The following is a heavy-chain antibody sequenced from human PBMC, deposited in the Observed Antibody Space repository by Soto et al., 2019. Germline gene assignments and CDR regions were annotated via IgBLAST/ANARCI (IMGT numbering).Heavy chain of an antibody. CDR3: ARVGCSSTSCSWFDP. D-gene: IGHD2-2*01. Sequence: QVQLVQSGAEVKKPGSSVKVSCKASGGTFSSYAISWVRQAPGQGLEWRGGSIPIFGTANYAQKFQGRVTITADKSTSTAYRALSSLRSEDTAVYYCARVGCSSTSCSWFDPWGQGTLVTVSS. J-gene: IGHJ5*02. CDR2: SIPIFGTA. CDR1: GGTFSSYA. V-gene: IGHV1-69*06.